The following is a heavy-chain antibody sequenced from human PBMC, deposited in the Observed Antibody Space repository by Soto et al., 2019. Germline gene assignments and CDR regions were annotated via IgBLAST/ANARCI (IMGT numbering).Heavy chain of an antibody. J-gene: IGHJ5*02. D-gene: IGHD2-8*01. CDR3: ARGYCSHGFGYSYSGYYLDP. V-gene: IGHV5-51*01. CDR2: IYPGETET. CDR1: GYSFTTYW. Sequence: WESLKISCKGSGYSFTTYWIAWVRQMPGKGLEWMGIIYPGETETRYSPSFQGQVTISADKSISTAYLHWSSLKASDTAIYYCARGYCSHGFGYSYSGYYLDPWGQGNLVTLSS.